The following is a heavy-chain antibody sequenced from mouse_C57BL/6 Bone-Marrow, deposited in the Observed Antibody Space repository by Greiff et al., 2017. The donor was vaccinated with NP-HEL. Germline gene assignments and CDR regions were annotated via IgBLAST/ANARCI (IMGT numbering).Heavy chain of an antibody. V-gene: IGHV5-6*01. CDR1: GFTFSSYG. D-gene: IGHD4-1*01. CDR3: ARLWEGGY. CDR2: ISSGGSYT. J-gene: IGHJ2*01. Sequence: EVKLVESGGDLVKPGGSLKLSCAASGFTFSSYGMSWVRQTPDKRLEWVATISSGGSYTYYPDSVKGRFTISRDNAKNTLYLQMSSLKSEDTAMYYCARLWEGGYWGQGTTLTVSS.